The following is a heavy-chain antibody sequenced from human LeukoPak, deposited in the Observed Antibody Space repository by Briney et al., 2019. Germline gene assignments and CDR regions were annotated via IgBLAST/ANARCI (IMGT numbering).Heavy chain of an antibody. CDR3: ARAAEYTSGRYLFDY. V-gene: IGHV4-4*07. Sequence: SETLSLTCTVSGGSISDYYWTWIRQPAGKGLEWIGHIYTSGGSNYNPSLKSRVTMSVDTSKNQFSLKLSSVTAADTAMYYCARAAEYTSGRYLFDYWGQGTLVTVSS. CDR1: GGSISDYY. D-gene: IGHD6-19*01. CDR2: IYTSGGS. J-gene: IGHJ4*02.